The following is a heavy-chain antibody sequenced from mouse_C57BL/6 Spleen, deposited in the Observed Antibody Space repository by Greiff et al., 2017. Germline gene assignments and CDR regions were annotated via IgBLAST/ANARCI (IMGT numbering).Heavy chain of an antibody. Sequence: QVQLQQPGAELVMPGASVKLSCKASGYTFTSYWMHWVKQRPGQGLEWIGEIDPSDSYTNYNQKFKGKSTLTVDKSSSTAYMQLSSLTSEDSAVYYCARWGMVTTSYFDYWGQGTTLTVSS. J-gene: IGHJ2*01. CDR1: GYTFTSYW. V-gene: IGHV1-69*01. CDR2: IDPSDSYT. CDR3: ARWGMVTTSYFDY. D-gene: IGHD2-2*01.